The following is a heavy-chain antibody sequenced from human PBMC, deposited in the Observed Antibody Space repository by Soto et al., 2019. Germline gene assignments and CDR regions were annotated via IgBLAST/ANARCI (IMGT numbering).Heavy chain of an antibody. D-gene: IGHD3-3*01. CDR1: GGSISSGGYY. V-gene: IGHV4-31*03. CDR3: ARARGVTTIFGVVIGNNWFDP. Sequence: SETLSLTCTVSGGSISSGGYYWSWIRQHPGKGLEWIGDINHSGSTYYNPSLKSRVTISVDTSKNQFSLKLSSVTAADTAVYYCARARGVTTIFGVVIGNNWFDPWGQGTLVTVS. CDR2: INHSGST. J-gene: IGHJ5*02.